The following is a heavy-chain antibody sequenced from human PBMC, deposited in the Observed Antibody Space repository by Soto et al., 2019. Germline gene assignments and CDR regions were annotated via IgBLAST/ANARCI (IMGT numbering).Heavy chain of an antibody. Sequence: GGSLRLSCAASGFTFSSYSMNWVRQAPGKGLEWVSYISSSSSTIYYADSVKGRFTISRDNAKNSLYLQMNSLRAEDTAVYYCARESGYSGYPDAFDIWGQGTMVTVSS. J-gene: IGHJ3*02. D-gene: IGHD5-12*01. V-gene: IGHV3-48*04. CDR1: GFTFSSYS. CDR3: ARESGYSGYPDAFDI. CDR2: ISSSSSTI.